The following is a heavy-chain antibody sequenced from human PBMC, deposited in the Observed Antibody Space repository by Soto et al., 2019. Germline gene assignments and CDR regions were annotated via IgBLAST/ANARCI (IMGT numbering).Heavy chain of an antibody. Sequence: EVQLVESGGGLVQPGGSLRLSCAASGFTFSSYDMYWARQATGKGLEWVSTIGTAGDTYYPGSVKGRFTISRENAKNSLYLQMNSLRAEDTAVYYCARGGTTVVTPIDYWGQGTLVPVSS. V-gene: IGHV3-13*01. CDR2: IGTAGDT. D-gene: IGHD4-17*01. J-gene: IGHJ4*02. CDR1: GFTFSSYD. CDR3: ARGGTTVVTPIDY.